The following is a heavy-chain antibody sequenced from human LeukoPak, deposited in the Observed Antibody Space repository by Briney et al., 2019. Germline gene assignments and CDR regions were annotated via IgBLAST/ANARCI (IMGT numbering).Heavy chain of an antibody. CDR2: INAYNGST. V-gene: IGHV1-18*01. CDR1: GYTLTRSG. Sequence: ASVKVSCKASGYTLTRSGITWVRQASGQGLEWMGWINAYNGSTNYAQNFQGRVIMTTDPSTNTAYMELRSLGSDDTAVFYCARAFYYGFLSGYYTFDYWGPGTLVTVSS. D-gene: IGHD3-3*01. J-gene: IGHJ4*02. CDR3: ARAFYYGFLSGYYTFDY.